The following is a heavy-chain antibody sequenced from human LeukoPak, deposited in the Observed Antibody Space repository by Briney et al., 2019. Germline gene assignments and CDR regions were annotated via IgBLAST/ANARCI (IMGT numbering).Heavy chain of an antibody. J-gene: IGHJ3*02. Sequence: SVKVSCKASGGTFSSYAISWVRQAPGQGLEWMGGIIPIFGTANYAQKFKGRVTITADESTSTAYMELSSLRSEDTAVYYCARGAGGATRVFDIWAKGKRVTVSS. CDR3: ARGAGGATRVFDI. D-gene: IGHD1-26*01. CDR2: IIPIFGTA. CDR1: GGTFSSYA. V-gene: IGHV1-69*13.